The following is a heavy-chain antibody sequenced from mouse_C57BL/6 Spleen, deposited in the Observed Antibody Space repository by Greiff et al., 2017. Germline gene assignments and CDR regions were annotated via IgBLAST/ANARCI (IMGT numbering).Heavy chain of an antibody. V-gene: IGHV3-6*01. CDR3: ARGLREDYAMDY. CDR1: GYSITSGYY. D-gene: IGHD1-1*01. Sequence: EVQLQESGPGLVKPSQSLSLTCSVTGYSITSGYYWNWIRQFPGNNLEWMGYISYDGSNNYNPSLKNRISITRDTSKNKFFLKLNSVTTEDTATYYCARGLREDYAMDYWGQGTSVTVSS. CDR2: ISYDGSN. J-gene: IGHJ4*01.